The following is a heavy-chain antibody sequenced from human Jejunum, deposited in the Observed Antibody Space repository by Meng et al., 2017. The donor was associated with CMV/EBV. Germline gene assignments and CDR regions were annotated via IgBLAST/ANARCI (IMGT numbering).Heavy chain of an antibody. Sequence: QVQLLQSGAEVKTPGASVKVSCKASGYTFTSYYIHWVRQAPGQWLEWMGWINPNNGDTNYAQKFQGGVTMTRETSINTAYMEVTSADTAVYYCARGANYASYRVDYWGQGTLVTVSS. CDR1: GYTFTSYY. CDR3: ARGANYASYRVDY. V-gene: IGHV1-2*02. J-gene: IGHJ4*02. D-gene: IGHD1-7*01. CDR2: INPNNGDT.